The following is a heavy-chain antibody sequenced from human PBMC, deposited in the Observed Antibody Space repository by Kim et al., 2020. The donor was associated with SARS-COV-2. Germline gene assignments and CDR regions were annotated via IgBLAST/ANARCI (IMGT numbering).Heavy chain of an antibody. D-gene: IGHD2-2*01. CDR1: GGTFSSYA. CDR2: IIPILGIA. Sequence: SVKVSCKASGGTFSSYAISWVRQAPGQGLEWMGRIIPILGIANYAQKFQGRVTITADKSTSTAYMELSSLRSEDTAVYYCARGGVSSTSSHWFDPWGQGTLVTVSS. V-gene: IGHV1-69*04. CDR3: ARGGVSSTSSHWFDP. J-gene: IGHJ5*02.